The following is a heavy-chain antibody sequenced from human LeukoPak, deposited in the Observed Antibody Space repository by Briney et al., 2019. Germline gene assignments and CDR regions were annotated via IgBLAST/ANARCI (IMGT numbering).Heavy chain of an antibody. D-gene: IGHD2-15*01. J-gene: IGHJ4*02. CDR1: GGSVSSGSYY. Sequence: SETLSLTCTASGGSVSSGSYYWNWIRQLPGKGLEWIGYIYDSGSTNYNPSLKSRVTISVDTSKNQFSLKVNSVTAADTAVYYCARDDGGGWTGFDYWGQGALVTVSS. V-gene: IGHV4-61*01. CDR2: IYDSGST. CDR3: ARDDGGGWTGFDY.